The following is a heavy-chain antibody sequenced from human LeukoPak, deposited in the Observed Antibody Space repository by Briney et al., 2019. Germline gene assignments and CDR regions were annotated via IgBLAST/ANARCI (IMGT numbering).Heavy chain of an antibody. CDR3: AREYYYDSGSNDY. CDR2: INPNSGGT. CDR1: GYTFTGYY. D-gene: IGHD3-22*01. V-gene: IGHV1-2*02. J-gene: IGHJ4*02. Sequence: ASVKVSCKASGYTFTGYYMHWVRQAPGQGLEWMGWINPNSGGTNYAQKFQGRVTMTRDTSISTAYMELSRLRSDDTAVYYCAREYYYDSGSNDYWGQGTLVTVSS.